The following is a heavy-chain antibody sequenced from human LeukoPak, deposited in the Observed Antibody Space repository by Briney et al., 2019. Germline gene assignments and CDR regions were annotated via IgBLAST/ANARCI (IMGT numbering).Heavy chain of an antibody. CDR3: ARDGSGFSPYWYFDL. CDR1: GFVFTGYY. CDR2: MNPGTGTT. D-gene: IGHD3-3*01. V-gene: IGHV1-2*02. Sequence: GASVKVSCKASGFVFTGYYMHWVRQAPGQGLEWMGWMNPGTGTTKYSQKFQGRVTMSRDTSSTTAYMELNRLTSDDPAVYYCARDGSGFSPYWYFDLWGRGTLVTVSS. J-gene: IGHJ2*01.